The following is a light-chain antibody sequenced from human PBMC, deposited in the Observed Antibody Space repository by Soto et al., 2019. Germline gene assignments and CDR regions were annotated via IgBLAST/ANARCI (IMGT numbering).Light chain of an antibody. CDR2: AAS. CDR3: QQSYSYSFT. J-gene: IGKJ3*01. Sequence: DIQMTQSPSSLSAPVGDRVTITCRASQSISSYLNWYQQKPGKAPKLLIYAASSLQSGVPSRFSGSGSGTDFTLTISSLQPEDFATYYCQQSYSYSFTFGPGTKVDIK. CDR1: QSISSY. V-gene: IGKV1-39*01.